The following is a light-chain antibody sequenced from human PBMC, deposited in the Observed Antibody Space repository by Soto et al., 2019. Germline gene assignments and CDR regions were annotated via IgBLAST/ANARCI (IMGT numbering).Light chain of an antibody. Sequence: DIQMTQSPSSLSASVGDRVTITCRASQGISSYLNWYQHKPGKAPKLLIYAASSFQSGVPSRFSGSGSGTDFTLTISSLQPEDFATYYCQHSYNTPRTFGGGTKVEIK. CDR2: AAS. V-gene: IGKV1-39*01. J-gene: IGKJ4*01. CDR1: QGISSY. CDR3: QHSYNTPRT.